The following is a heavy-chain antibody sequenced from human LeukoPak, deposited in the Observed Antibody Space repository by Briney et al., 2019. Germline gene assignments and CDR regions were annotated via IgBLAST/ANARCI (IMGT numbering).Heavy chain of an antibody. D-gene: IGHD2-21*02. CDR2: ISGSGGST. V-gene: IGHV3-23*01. Sequence: PTGGSLRLSCAASGFTFSNAWMSWVRQAPGKGLEWVSAISGSGGSTYYADSVKGRFTISRDNSKNTLYLQMNSLRAEDTAVYYCAKDLVVVTAQFDYWGQGTLVTVSS. CDR3: AKDLVVVTAQFDY. J-gene: IGHJ4*02. CDR1: GFTFSNAW.